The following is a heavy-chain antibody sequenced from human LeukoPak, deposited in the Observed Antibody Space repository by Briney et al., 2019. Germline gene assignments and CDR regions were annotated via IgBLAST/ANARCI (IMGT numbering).Heavy chain of an antibody. V-gene: IGHV3-48*01. D-gene: IGHD3-10*01. J-gene: IGHJ6*04. CDR1: GFTFSSHS. CDR3: ARAVGHGSGSPRMDV. Sequence: GGSLRLSCAASGFTFSSHSMNWVPQAPGKGLEWVSYIISSSSTIYYADSVKGRFTISRDNAKNSLYLQMNSLRADDTAVYYCARAVGHGSGSPRMDVWGNGTTVTVSS. CDR2: IISSSSTI.